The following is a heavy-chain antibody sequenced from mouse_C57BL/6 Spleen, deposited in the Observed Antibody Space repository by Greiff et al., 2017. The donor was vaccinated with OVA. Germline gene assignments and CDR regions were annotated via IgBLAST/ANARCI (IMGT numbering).Heavy chain of an antibody. V-gene: IGHV3-6*01. J-gene: IGHJ3*01. D-gene: IGHD2-2*01. Sequence: EVQLVESGPGLVKPSQSLSLTCSVTGYSITSGYYWNWIRQFPGNKLEWMGYISYDGRNNYNPSLKNRISITRDTSKNQFVLKLNSVTTEDTATYYCAREGWLRRGGFLAYWGQGTLVTVSA. CDR2: ISYDGRN. CDR1: GYSITSGYY. CDR3: AREGWLRRGGFLAY.